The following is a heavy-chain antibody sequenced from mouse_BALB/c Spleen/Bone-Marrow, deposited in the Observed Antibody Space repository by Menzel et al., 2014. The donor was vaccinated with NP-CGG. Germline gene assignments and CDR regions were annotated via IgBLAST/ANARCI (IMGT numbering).Heavy chain of an antibody. CDR2: INPSTGYT. J-gene: IGHJ3*01. V-gene: IGHV1S26*01. Sequence: VHLVESGPELVKPGASVKISCKASGYTVTNYWMHWIKQRPGQGLEWIGYINPSTGYTEYNQKFKDKATLTADKSSSTAYMQLSSLTSEDSAVYFCARGRFAYWGQGTLVTVSA. CDR3: ARGRFAY. CDR1: GYTVTNYW.